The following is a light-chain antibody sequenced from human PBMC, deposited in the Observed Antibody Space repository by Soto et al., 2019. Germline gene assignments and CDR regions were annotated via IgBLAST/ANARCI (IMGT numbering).Light chain of an antibody. Sequence: QMTHAPSSLSGSVVGRVTSTFRASQTISTWMAWYQQKPGKAPKLLVYDDSTLQSGFASRFSSSGSGTEFSLTISNLQPDDCATYYCKQYENYWKCGHGTKVDIK. V-gene: IGKV1-5*01. CDR1: QTISTW. J-gene: IGKJ1*01. CDR2: DDS. CDR3: KQYENYWK.